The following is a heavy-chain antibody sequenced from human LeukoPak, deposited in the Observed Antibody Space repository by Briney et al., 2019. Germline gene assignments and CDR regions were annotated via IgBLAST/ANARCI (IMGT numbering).Heavy chain of an antibody. D-gene: IGHD3-10*01. CDR2: IYHSGST. CDR3: ARLRPERGYYYGSGSHPQPDY. Sequence: SETLSLTCTVSGYSISSGYYWGWIRQPPGKGLEWIGSIYHSGSTYYNPSLKSRVTISVDTSKNQFSLKLSSVTAADTAVYYCARLRPERGYYYGSGSHPQPDYWGQGTLVTVSS. J-gene: IGHJ4*02. V-gene: IGHV4-38-2*02. CDR1: GYSISSGYY.